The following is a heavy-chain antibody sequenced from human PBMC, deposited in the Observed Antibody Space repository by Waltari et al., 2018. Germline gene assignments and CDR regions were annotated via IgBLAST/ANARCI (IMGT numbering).Heavy chain of an antibody. Sequence: QVQLQESGPGLVKPSETLSLTCAVSGYSISSGYYWGWIRQPPGKGLEWIGSIYHSGSTYCNPSLKERVTISVDTSKNQFSLKLSSVTAADAAVYYCARHGSSGSGYRLDYWGQGTLVTVSS. CDR1: GYSISSGYY. D-gene: IGHD3-3*01. CDR3: ARHGSSGSGYRLDY. CDR2: IYHSGST. J-gene: IGHJ4*02. V-gene: IGHV4-38-2*01.